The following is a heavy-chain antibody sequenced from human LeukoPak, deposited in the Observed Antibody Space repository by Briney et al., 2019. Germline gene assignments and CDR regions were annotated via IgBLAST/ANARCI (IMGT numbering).Heavy chain of an antibody. V-gene: IGHV3-11*04. J-gene: IGHJ4*02. Sequence: GGSLRLSCAVSGFTFSDYYMSWIRQAPGKGLEWLSYIGSSGYSANLVYYADSVKGRFTISRDNGKNSLYLQMNSLRAEDTAVYYCARGGDSSGWYGGYWGQGTLVTVSS. CDR3: ARGGDSSGWYGGY. CDR1: GFTFSDYY. D-gene: IGHD6-19*01. CDR2: IGSSGYSANLV.